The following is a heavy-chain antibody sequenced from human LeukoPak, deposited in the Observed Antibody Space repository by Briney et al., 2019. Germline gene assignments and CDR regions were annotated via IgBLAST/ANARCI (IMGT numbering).Heavy chain of an antibody. CDR3: ARGARGYGSGKCYFDY. D-gene: IGHD3-10*01. Sequence: SETLSLTCAVYGGSFSGYYWSWIRQPPGKGLEWIREINHSGSTNYNPSLKSRVTISVDTSKNQFSLKLSSVTAADTAVYYCARGARGYGSGKCYFDYWGQGTLVTVSS. J-gene: IGHJ4*02. V-gene: IGHV4-34*01. CDR1: GGSFSGYY. CDR2: INHSGST.